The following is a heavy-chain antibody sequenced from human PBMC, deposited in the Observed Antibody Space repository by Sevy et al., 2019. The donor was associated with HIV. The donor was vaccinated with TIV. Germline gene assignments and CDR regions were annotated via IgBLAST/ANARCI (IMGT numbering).Heavy chain of an antibody. CDR3: AAGTVVTPYWFDP. Sequence: GGSLRLSCAASGFTFSSYSMNWVRQAPEKGLEWVSSISSSSSYIYYADSVKGRFTISRDNAKNSLYLQMNSLRAEDTAVYYCAAGTVVTPYWFDPWGQGTLVTVSS. J-gene: IGHJ5*02. CDR1: GFTFSSYS. CDR2: ISSSSSYI. V-gene: IGHV3-21*01. D-gene: IGHD2-21*02.